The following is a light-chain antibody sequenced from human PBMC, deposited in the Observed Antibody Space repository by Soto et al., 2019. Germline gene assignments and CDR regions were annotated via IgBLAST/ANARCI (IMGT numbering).Light chain of an antibody. Sequence: EIVLTQSPGTLALSPGERATLSCRASQSVRSNSLAWYQQRHGQAPRLLMFGASSRATGIPDRFSGSGSGTDFTLTIARLEPEDVALYYCQQYGSSPGTFGQGTKVEIK. CDR1: QSVRSNS. J-gene: IGKJ1*01. CDR3: QQYGSSPGT. CDR2: GAS. V-gene: IGKV3-20*01.